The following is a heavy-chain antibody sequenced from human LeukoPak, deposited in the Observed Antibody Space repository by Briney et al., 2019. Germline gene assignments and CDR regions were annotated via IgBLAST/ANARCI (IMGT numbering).Heavy chain of an antibody. V-gene: IGHV1-8*01. CDR3: ARSGLFRGSGRGGFDV. J-gene: IGHJ4*02. CDR1: GYTFSSND. Sequence: ASVKVSCKASGYTFSSNDINWVRQASGQGLEWMGWMNPKSANTGYAQRFQGRVTMTRNTSISTAYMELASLTSEDTAVYYCARSGLFRGSGRGGFDVWGQGTLVTVSS. D-gene: IGHD3-10*01. CDR2: MNPKSANT.